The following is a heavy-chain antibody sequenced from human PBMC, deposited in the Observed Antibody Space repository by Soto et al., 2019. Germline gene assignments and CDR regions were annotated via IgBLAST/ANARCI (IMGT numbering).Heavy chain of an antibody. D-gene: IGHD3-22*01. Sequence: ASVKVSCKASGYTFTSYGISWVRQAPGQGLEWMGWISAYNGNTNYAQKLQGRVTMTTDTSTSTAYMELRSLRSDDTAVYYCAGDRRHGGGGYYVYWGQGTLVTVSS. CDR2: ISAYNGNT. CDR3: AGDRRHGGGGYYVY. V-gene: IGHV1-18*01. CDR1: GYTFTSYG. J-gene: IGHJ4*02.